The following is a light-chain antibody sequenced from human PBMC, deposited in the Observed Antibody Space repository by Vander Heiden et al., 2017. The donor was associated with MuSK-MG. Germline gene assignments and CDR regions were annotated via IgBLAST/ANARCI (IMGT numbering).Light chain of an antibody. CDR2: ATS. Sequence: DIQMTQSPSSLSASVGDRVTITCRTRQSISSYLNWYQQKPGKAPKLLIYATSSLQSGVPSRFSGSGSGTDFTLTISSLQPDDFATYYCQQSCSTPWTFGQGTKVEI. J-gene: IGKJ1*01. CDR1: QSISSY. V-gene: IGKV1-39*01. CDR3: QQSCSTPWT.